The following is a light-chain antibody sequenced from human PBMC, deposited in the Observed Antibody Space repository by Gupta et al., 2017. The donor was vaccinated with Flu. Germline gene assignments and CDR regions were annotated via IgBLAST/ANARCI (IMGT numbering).Light chain of an antibody. CDR1: QNLLISGFNY. J-gene: IGKJ4*01. V-gene: IGKV2-28*01. CDR3: MQALQTPLT. Sequence: EIVMTQSPRSLPVTPGEPASISCRSSQNLLISGFNYLNWYLQRPGQSPQVLIYLGSSRASGVPDRFSGSGSGTDFTLTIASVEAEDVGTYYCMQALQTPLTFGGGTRVEIK. CDR2: LGS.